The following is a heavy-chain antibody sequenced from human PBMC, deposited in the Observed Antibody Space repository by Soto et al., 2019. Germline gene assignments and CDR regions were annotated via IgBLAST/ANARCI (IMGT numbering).Heavy chain of an antibody. D-gene: IGHD6-13*01. CDR2: ISGGGGST. Sequence: GRALRLSWAASGGTPSSHALRWGREAPGKGLEWVSAISGGGGSTYYAGSVEGRFTISRDNSKNTLYLQMNSLRAEDTAVYYCAKGKVIGGLCYSIRWYFSNWLLPSGPAPL. V-gene: IGHV3-23*01. CDR1: GGTPSSHA. CDR3: AKGKVIGGLCYSIRWYFSNWLLP. J-gene: IGHJ5*02.